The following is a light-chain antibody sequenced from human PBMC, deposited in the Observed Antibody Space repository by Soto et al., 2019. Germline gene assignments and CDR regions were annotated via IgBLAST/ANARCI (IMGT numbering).Light chain of an antibody. V-gene: IGKV1-39*01. CDR3: QQSYMDPIT. Sequence: DIQMAQSPSSLSASLGNRVTITCRASQSIITYLNCYQNKPGKAPNLLIYDASRLQSGVPSRFSGSGGGTDFTLSISSVQPEDFATYFCQQSYMDPITFGQGTRLEI. CDR1: QSIITY. J-gene: IGKJ5*01. CDR2: DAS.